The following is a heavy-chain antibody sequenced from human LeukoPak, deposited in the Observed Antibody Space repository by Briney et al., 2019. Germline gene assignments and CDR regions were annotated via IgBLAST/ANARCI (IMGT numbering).Heavy chain of an antibody. CDR1: GGSISSGDYY. D-gene: IGHD3-16*02. Sequence: PSETLSLTCTVSGGSISSGDYYWSWIRQPPGKGLEWIGYIYYSGSTYYNPSLKSRVTISVDTSKNQFSLKLSSVTAADTAVYYCASRPEGDYVWGSYRFWGQGTLVTVSS. CDR2: IYYSGST. J-gene: IGHJ4*02. V-gene: IGHV4-30-4*01. CDR3: ASRPEGDYVWGSYRF.